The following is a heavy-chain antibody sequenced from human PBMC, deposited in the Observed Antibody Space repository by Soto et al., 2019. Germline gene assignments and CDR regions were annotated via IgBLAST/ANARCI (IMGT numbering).Heavy chain of an antibody. D-gene: IGHD5-12*01. CDR3: ARGYSGYENSQYFQN. CDR2: IFHSGST. Sequence: SGTLSLTCAVSDYSISSGYYCGWIRPPPRKGLEWIRSIFHSGSTYDNPSLKTRVTVSIQTSKKQFSLRLTSVTAADTAVYYCARGYSGYENSQYFQNWGQGNLVTLS. J-gene: IGHJ1*01. V-gene: IGHV4-38-2*01. CDR1: DYSISSGYY.